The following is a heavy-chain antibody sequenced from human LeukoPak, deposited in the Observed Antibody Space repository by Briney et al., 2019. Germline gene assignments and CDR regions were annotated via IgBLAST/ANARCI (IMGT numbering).Heavy chain of an antibody. CDR1: GFTFSDYY. Sequence: PGGSLRLSCAASGFTFSDYYMSWIRQAPGKGLEWDSYISSSSSYTNYADSVKGRFTISRDNAKNSLYLQMNSLRAEDTAVYDCARGSYPFYDILTGYCCAFDIWGQGTMVTVSS. D-gene: IGHD3-9*01. J-gene: IGHJ3*02. V-gene: IGHV3-11*06. CDR2: ISSSSSYT. CDR3: ARGSYPFYDILTGYCCAFDI.